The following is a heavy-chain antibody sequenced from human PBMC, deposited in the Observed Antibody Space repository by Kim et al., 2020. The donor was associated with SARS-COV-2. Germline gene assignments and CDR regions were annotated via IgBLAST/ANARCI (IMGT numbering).Heavy chain of an antibody. CDR3: VKDVIKVGWYYFDY. D-gene: IGHD6-19*01. CDR1: GFILSNFA. Sequence: GGSLRLSCAASGFILSNFAMSWVRQAPGKGLEWVSGSSGRDGATEYADSVKGRFIVSRDNSKNTVYLQMNSLRAEDTAVYYCVKDVIKVGWYYFDYWGQG. J-gene: IGHJ4*02. V-gene: IGHV3-23*01. CDR2: SSGRDGAT.